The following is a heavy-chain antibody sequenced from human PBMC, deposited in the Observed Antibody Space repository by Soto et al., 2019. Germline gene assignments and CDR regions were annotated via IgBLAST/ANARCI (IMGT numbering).Heavy chain of an antibody. V-gene: IGHV4-4*02. D-gene: IGHD5-12*01. J-gene: IGHJ3*02. CDR1: GGSISSSNW. Sequence: PSETLSLTCAVSGGSISSSNWWSWVRQPPGKGLEWIGEIYHSGSTNYNPSLKSRVTISVDKSKNQFSLKLSSVTAADTAVYYCARMPHVDIVATGAKKLGSRAFDIWGQGTMVTVSS. CDR3: ARMPHVDIVATGAKKLGSRAFDI. CDR2: IYHSGST.